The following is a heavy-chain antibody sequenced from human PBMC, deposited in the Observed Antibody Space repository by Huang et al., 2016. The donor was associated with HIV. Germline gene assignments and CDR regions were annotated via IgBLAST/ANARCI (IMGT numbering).Heavy chain of an antibody. Sequence: QVQLVESGGGVVQPGGSLRLSCAASGFTFSGYGLNWVRQAPGKGLEWVAVIRYDGRNKYYADSVRGRFTISRDNSKNTLYLQMNSLRAEDTAVYYCAKGSMANAFDIWGQGTMVTVSS. D-gene: IGHD3-10*01. J-gene: IGHJ3*02. CDR2: IRYDGRNK. CDR3: AKGSMANAFDI. V-gene: IGHV3-30*02. CDR1: GFTFSGYG.